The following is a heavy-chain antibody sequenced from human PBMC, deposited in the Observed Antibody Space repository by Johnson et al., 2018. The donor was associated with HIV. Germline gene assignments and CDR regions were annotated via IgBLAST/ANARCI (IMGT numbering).Heavy chain of an antibody. J-gene: IGHJ3*02. CDR3: ARDPGGSLGAFDI. CDR1: GFTVSSNY. Sequence: VQLVESGGDLVQPWGSLRLSCAASGFTVSSNYMSWVRQAPGKGLEWVSVIYSGGSTYYADSVKGRFTISRDNSKNTLYLQMNSLRVEDTAVYYCARDPGGSLGAFDIWGQGTIVTVSS. D-gene: IGHD1-26*01. CDR2: IYSGGST. V-gene: IGHV3-66*01.